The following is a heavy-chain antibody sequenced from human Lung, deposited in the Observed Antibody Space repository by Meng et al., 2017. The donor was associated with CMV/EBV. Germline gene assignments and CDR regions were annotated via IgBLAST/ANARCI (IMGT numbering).Heavy chain of an antibody. CDR1: GFTVKTYE. D-gene: IGHD3-3*01. CDR3: ASTPIGIFGVLTHKP. V-gene: IGHV3-48*03. Sequence: GESLKTPCAAPGFTVKTYELNWVRQAPGKGLEGVSYFSSSGTSMYYADSVKGRFTISRDNAQNSLYLQKNSLRADDTAVYYYASTPIGIFGVLTHKPWGQGXLVTVSS. J-gene: IGHJ5*02. CDR2: FSSSGTSM.